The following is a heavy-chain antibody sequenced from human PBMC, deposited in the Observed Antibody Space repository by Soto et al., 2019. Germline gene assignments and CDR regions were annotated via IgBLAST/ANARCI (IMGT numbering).Heavy chain of an antibody. V-gene: IGHV4-61*01. D-gene: IGHD2-2*01. CDR3: ARDRSVVVPAASNYYYYGIDV. Sequence: SETLSLTCTVSGGSVSSGSYYWSWIRQPPGKGLEWIGYFYYSGSTKYDPSLKSRVTISVDTSKNQFSLKLSSVTAADTAVYYCARDRSVVVPAASNYYYYGIDVWGQGTTVTVSS. CDR2: FYYSGST. J-gene: IGHJ6*02. CDR1: GGSVSSGSYY.